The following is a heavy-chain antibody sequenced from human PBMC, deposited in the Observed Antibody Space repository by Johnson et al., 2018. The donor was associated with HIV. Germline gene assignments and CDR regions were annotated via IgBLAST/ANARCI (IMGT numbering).Heavy chain of an antibody. CDR2: ISSGGTT. CDR1: EFTISGYY. Sequence: VQLVESGGGLVPPGGSLRLSCTASEFTISGYYMSWVRQAPGKGLEWVSVISSGGTTYYADSVQGRFTVSRDNSKTTLDLQMNSLRADDTAVYYCARSVALVRGAFDIWGQGTMVTVSS. CDR3: ARSVALVRGAFDI. J-gene: IGHJ3*02. V-gene: IGHV3-66*01. D-gene: IGHD2-21*01.